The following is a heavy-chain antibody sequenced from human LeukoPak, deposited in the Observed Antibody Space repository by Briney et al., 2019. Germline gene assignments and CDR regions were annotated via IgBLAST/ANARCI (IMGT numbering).Heavy chain of an antibody. CDR2: IYYSGST. CDR1: GGSISSYY. V-gene: IGHV4-59*01. CDR3: ARGAYYYDSSGYSSAEYFQH. Sequence: SETLSLTCTVSGGSISSYYWSWIREPPGKGLEWIGYIYYSGSTNYNPSLKSRVTISVDTSKNQFSLKLSSVTAADTAVYYCARGAYYYDSSGYSSAEYFQHWGQGTLVTVSS. J-gene: IGHJ1*01. D-gene: IGHD3-22*01.